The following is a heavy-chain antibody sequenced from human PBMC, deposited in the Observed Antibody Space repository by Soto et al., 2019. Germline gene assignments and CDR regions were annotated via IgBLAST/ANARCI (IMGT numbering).Heavy chain of an antibody. CDR2: INSDGSST. V-gene: IGHV3-74*01. CDR1: GFTFSSYW. Sequence: GGSLRLSCAASGFTFSSYWMHWVRQAPGKGLVWVSRINSDGSSTSYADSVKGRFTISRDNAKNRLYLQMNSLRAEDTAVYYCARDHVVSRNWFDPWGQGTLVTVSS. CDR3: ARDHVVSRNWFDP. D-gene: IGHD2-21*01. J-gene: IGHJ5*02.